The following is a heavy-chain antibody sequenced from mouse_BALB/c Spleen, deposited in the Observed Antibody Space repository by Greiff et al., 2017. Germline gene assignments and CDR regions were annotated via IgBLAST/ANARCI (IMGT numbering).Heavy chain of an antibody. Sequence: VQLKESGPSLVKPSQTLSLTCSVTGDSITSGYWNWIRKFPGNKLEYMGYISYSGSTYYNPSLKSRISITRDTSKNQYYLQLNSVTTEDTATYYCARWGTLLRLYYYAMDYWGQGTSVTVSS. CDR3: ARWGTLLRLYYYAMDY. V-gene: IGHV3-8*02. CDR2: ISYSGST. J-gene: IGHJ4*01. CDR1: GDSITSGY. D-gene: IGHD1-2*01.